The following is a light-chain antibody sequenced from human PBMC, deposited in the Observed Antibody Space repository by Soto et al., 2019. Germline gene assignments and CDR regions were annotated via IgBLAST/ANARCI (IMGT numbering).Light chain of an antibody. Sequence: QSALTQPPSASGSPGQSVTISCTGTSSDVGGHNYVSWYQQHPGKAPKLLIYEVIQRPSGVPDRFSGSKSGNTASLTVSGLQAEDEADYYYPSYAGSDNVIFGGGTKLTVL. CDR3: PSYAGSDNVI. V-gene: IGLV2-8*01. J-gene: IGLJ2*01. CDR2: EVI. CDR1: SSDVGGHNY.